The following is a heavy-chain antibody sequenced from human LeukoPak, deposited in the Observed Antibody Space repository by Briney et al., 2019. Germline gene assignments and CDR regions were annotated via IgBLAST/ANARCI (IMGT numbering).Heavy chain of an antibody. J-gene: IGHJ2*01. V-gene: IGHV3-13*01. CDR3: VRGALPGDNWYFDL. CDR1: GFPFIAYD. Sequence: GGSLRLSCATSGFPFIAYDMHWVRQAPGKGLEWVSAFGSAGDTYCPGAVKGRFIISRDYATNSLFLQMNSLRAGDTAVYFCVRGALPGDNWYFDLWGRGTLVIVSS. CDR2: FGSAGDT.